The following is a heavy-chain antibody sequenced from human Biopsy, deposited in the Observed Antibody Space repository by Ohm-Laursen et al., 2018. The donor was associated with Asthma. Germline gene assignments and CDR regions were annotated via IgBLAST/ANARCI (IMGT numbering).Heavy chain of an antibody. CDR2: IDQSGYT. D-gene: IGHD1-20*01. CDR3: ARAAITGIRGWFDP. V-gene: IGHV4-39*06. Sequence: SDTLSLTCTVSGDFVTSGSYYWNWIRQPPGKGLEWIGEIDQSGYTNYNPSLKSRVTISADTSKNQFHLNLSSVTAADTAVYFCARAAITGIRGWFDPWGQGTQVTVSS. CDR1: GDFVTSGSYY. J-gene: IGHJ5*02.